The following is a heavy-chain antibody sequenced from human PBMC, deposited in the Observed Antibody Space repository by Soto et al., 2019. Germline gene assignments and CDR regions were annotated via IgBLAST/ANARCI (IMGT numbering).Heavy chain of an antibody. J-gene: IGHJ4*02. CDR1: GFTFSNYW. CDR2: INPDGGTT. V-gene: IGHV3-74*01. Sequence: EVQLVESGGGLVQPGGSLRLSCAASGFTFSNYWMHWVRQAPGKGLVWVSRINPDGGTTNYADSVKGRFTISRDNAKNTLYLQMNSLRAEDTAVYFCARVSVGAYYFDYWGQGTLVTVSS. CDR3: ARVSVGAYYFDY. D-gene: IGHD1-26*01.